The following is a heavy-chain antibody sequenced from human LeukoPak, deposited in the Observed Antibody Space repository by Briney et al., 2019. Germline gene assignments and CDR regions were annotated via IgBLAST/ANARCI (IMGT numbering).Heavy chain of an antibody. V-gene: IGHV3-23*01. Sequence: PGGSLRLSCTTSGFNFRAYWMGWVRQAPGKGLEWVSAISGSGGSTYYADSVKGRFTVSRDNSKNTQSLQMNSLRAEDTAVYYCVREARPYCSGDTCYNFKLDYWGQGTLVSVSS. CDR1: GFNFRAYW. CDR3: VREARPYCSGDTCYNFKLDY. CDR2: ISGSGGST. J-gene: IGHJ4*02. D-gene: IGHD2-15*01.